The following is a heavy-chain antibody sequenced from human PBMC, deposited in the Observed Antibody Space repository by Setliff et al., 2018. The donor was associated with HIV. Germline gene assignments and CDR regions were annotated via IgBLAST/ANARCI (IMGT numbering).Heavy chain of an antibody. Sequence: GGSLRLSCEASGFTFSTYWMTWVRQAPGKGLEWVANINQDGSEKKYVDSMKGRLTISRDNAKNSLYLQMTSLRAEDTALYFCARDPRTDSSYAWFDSWGQGTLVTVSS. V-gene: IGHV3-7*03. CDR3: ARDPRTDSSYAWFDS. D-gene: IGHD6-6*01. J-gene: IGHJ5*01. CDR2: INQDGSEK. CDR1: GFTFSTYW.